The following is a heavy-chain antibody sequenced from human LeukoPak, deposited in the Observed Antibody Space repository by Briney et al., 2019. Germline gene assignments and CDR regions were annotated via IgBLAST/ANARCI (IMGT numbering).Heavy chain of an antibody. J-gene: IGHJ4*02. CDR3: ARDRDGLDY. Sequence: GGSLRLSCAASGFSFSSYWMHWVRRGPGKGLVWVSRINSDGSSTRHADSVKGRFTISRDNAKNMVYLQMNSLRDEDTAVYYCARDRDGLDYWGQGTLVTVSS. V-gene: IGHV3-74*01. CDR2: INSDGSST. CDR1: GFSFSSYW. D-gene: IGHD5-24*01.